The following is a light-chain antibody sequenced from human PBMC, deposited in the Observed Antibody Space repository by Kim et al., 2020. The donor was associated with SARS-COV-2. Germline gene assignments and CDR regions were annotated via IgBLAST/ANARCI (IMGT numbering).Light chain of an antibody. CDR2: GVS. V-gene: IGKV3-15*01. CDR3: QQYNNWPPGVS. Sequence: ETLMTQSPATLSVFPGERVTLSCRASQSVGISLAWYQQKPGQAPRLLIYGVSRRATDIPDRFSGSGSGTEFTLTISSLQSEDFGIYYCQQYNNWPPGVSCGGGTKLEI. CDR1: QSVGIS. J-gene: IGKJ4*01.